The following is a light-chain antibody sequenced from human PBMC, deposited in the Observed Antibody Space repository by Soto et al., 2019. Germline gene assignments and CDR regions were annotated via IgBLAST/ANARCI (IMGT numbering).Light chain of an antibody. J-gene: IGKJ2*01. Sequence: DIVLTQSPATLSLSPGERATLSCRASQSVSSHLAWYQQKPGQAPRLLIYDASNWATGIPGRFTGSGSGTDFTLTISTLGPEDSAVYYCHQRINWPRTFGQGTKLEIK. CDR1: QSVSSH. V-gene: IGKV3-11*01. CDR3: HQRINWPRT. CDR2: DAS.